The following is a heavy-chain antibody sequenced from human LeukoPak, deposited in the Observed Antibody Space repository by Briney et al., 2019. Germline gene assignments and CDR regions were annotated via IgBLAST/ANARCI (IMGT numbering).Heavy chain of an antibody. CDR3: AKAQVGYYDSSGYPFDY. CDR2: ISWNSGSI. Sequence: PGGSLRLSCAASGFTFDDYAMHWVRQAPGKGLEWVSGISWNSGSIGYADSVKGRFTISRDNAKNSLYLQMNSLRAEDTALYYCAKAQVGYYDSSGYPFDYWGQGTLVTVSS. D-gene: IGHD3-22*01. V-gene: IGHV3-9*01. J-gene: IGHJ4*02. CDR1: GFTFDDYA.